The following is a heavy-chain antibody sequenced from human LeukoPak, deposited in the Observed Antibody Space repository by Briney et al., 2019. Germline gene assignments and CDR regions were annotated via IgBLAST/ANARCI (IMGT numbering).Heavy chain of an antibody. CDR1: GYTFTDYY. Sequence: ASVKVSCKASGYTFTDYYMHWVRQAPGQGLEWMGWINPNSGDTNYAQKFQGRVTMIRDTSISTAYMDLSGLRSDDTAVYYCARNSAYYSSSDYWGQGTLVTVSS. CDR3: ARNSAYYSSSDY. V-gene: IGHV1-2*02. CDR2: INPNSGDT. J-gene: IGHJ4*02. D-gene: IGHD3-22*01.